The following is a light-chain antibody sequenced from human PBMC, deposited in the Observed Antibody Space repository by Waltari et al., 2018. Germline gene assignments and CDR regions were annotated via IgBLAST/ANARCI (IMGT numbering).Light chain of an antibody. CDR2: AAS. Sequence: DIQMTQSPSSLSASVGDRVTITCRARQDISKSLAWYQQKPGKAPKLLLYAASRLESGVPSRFSGSGSGMDYTLTISSLQPEDFATYYCQQYYSTPPPTFGGGTKVEIK. CDR1: QDISKS. CDR3: QQYYSTPPPT. V-gene: IGKV1-NL1*01. J-gene: IGKJ4*01.